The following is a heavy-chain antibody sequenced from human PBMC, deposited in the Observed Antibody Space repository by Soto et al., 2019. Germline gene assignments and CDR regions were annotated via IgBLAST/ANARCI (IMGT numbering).Heavy chain of an antibody. Sequence: QVQLQESGPGLVKPSQTLSLTCSVSGGSISSADYYWTWIRQPPGKGLEWIGHVYYSGSTYYNPSLKSRFAISIDTSKNQLSLKLSSVTAADTAVYFCARTTLRRWFDSWGQGTLVTVSS. CDR2: VYYSGST. J-gene: IGHJ5*01. V-gene: IGHV4-30-4*01. CDR1: GGSISSADYY. CDR3: ARTTLRRWFDS. D-gene: IGHD1-1*01.